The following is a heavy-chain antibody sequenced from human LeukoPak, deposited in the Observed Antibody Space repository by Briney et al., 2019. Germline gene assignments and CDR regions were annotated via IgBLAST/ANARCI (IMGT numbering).Heavy chain of an antibody. CDR3: ARDRGGYSGYDRYNWFDP. CDR2: IYYSGST. Sequence: SETLSLTCTVSGGSISSYYWSWIRQPPGKGLEWIGYIYYSGSTNYNPSLKSRVTISVDTSKNQFSLKLSSVTAADTAVYYCARDRGGYSGYDRYNWFDPWGQGTLVTVSS. V-gene: IGHV4-59*01. J-gene: IGHJ5*02. CDR1: GGSISSYY. D-gene: IGHD5-12*01.